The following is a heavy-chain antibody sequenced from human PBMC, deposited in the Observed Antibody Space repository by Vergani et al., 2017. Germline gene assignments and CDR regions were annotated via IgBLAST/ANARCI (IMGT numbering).Heavy chain of an antibody. CDR2: INTNTGNP. J-gene: IGHJ4*02. V-gene: IGHV7-4-1*02. Sequence: VQLVQSGAEVKKPGASVKVSCKASGYTFTSYAMNWVRQAPGQGLEWMGWINTNTGNPTYAQGFTGRFVFSLDTSVSTAYLQISSLKAEDTAVYYCASYSSGWPPKAGFDYWGQGTLVTVSS. D-gene: IGHD6-19*01. CDR1: GYTFTSYA. CDR3: ASYSSGWPPKAGFDY.